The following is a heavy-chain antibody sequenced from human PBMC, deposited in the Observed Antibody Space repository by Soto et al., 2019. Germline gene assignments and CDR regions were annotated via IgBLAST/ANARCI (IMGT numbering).Heavy chain of an antibody. V-gene: IGHV4-39*01. J-gene: IGHJ4*02. Sequence: SETLSLTCTVSGGSISSSSYYWGWIRQPPGKGLEWIGSIYYSGSTYYNPSLKSRISITPDTSKNQFSLQLNSVTPEDTAVYYCARGHSGYFYYWGQGTLVTVSS. CDR3: ARGHSGYFYY. CDR1: GGSISSSSYY. CDR2: IYYSGST.